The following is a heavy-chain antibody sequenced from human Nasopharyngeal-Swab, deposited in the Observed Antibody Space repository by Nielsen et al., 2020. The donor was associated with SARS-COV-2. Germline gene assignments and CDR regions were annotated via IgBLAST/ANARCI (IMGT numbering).Heavy chain of an antibody. CDR2: LFYTGNT. Sequence: SETLSLTCIVSGGSVSRGSHYWSWIRQPPGKGLEWIGYLFYTGNTNHTPSLESRVTMSIDTSRNQFSLSLNSVTAADTAVYYCARDRGDLRKYYFDSWGQGTQITVSA. CDR1: GGSVSRGSHY. CDR3: ARDRGDLRKYYFDS. D-gene: IGHD3-10*01. V-gene: IGHV4-61*01. J-gene: IGHJ4*02.